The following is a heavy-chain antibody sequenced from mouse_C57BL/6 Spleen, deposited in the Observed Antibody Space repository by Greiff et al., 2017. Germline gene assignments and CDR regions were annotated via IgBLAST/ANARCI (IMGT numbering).Heavy chain of an antibody. V-gene: IGHV5-6*01. Sequence: EVKLVESGGDLVKPGGSLKLSCAASGFTFSSYGMSWVRQTPDKRLEWVATISSGGSYTYYPDSVKGRFTISRDNAKNTLYLQMSSLKSEDTAMYYCARSLLRYFDVWGTGPTVTVSS. CDR3: ARSLLRYFDV. CDR2: ISSGGSYT. CDR1: GFTFSSYG. J-gene: IGHJ1*03.